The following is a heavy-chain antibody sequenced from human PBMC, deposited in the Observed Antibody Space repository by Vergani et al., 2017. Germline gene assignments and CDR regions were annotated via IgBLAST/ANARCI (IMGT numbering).Heavy chain of an antibody. CDR3: AKGDGDGCSSTSCYDYYYYGMDV. V-gene: IGHV3-33*06. D-gene: IGHD2-2*01. CDR1: GFTFSSYG. J-gene: IGHJ6*02. CDR2: IWYDGSNK. Sequence: VQLLESGGGLVQPGGSLRLSCAASGFTFSSYGMHWVRQAPGKGLEWVAVIWYDGSNKYYADSVKGRFTISRDNSKNTLYLQMNSLRAEDTAVYYCAKGDGDGCSSTSCYDYYYYGMDVWGQGTTVTVSS.